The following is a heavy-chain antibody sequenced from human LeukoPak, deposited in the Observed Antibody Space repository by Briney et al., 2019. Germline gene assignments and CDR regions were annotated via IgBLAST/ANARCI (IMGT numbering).Heavy chain of an antibody. CDR3: ARDRYYDSSGYNDY. CDR1: GFTFSSYW. Sequence: GGSLRLSCAASGFTFSSYWMNWVRQAPGKGLVWVSRIASDGSSTTYADSVKGRFSISRDNSKNTLYLQMNSLRAEDTAVYYCARDRYYDSSGYNDYWGQGTLVTVSS. D-gene: IGHD3-22*01. J-gene: IGHJ4*02. CDR2: IASDGSST. V-gene: IGHV3-74*01.